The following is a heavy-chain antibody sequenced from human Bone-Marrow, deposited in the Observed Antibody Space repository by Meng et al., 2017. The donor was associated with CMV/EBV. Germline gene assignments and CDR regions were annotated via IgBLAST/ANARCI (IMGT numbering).Heavy chain of an antibody. CDR2: ISYDGRNK. CDR1: GFTFSSYA. J-gene: IGHJ4*02. V-gene: IGHV3-30*04. CDR3: VRRDSGSFDY. Sequence: QVQLAESGGGVVQPGGSLRLSCAASGFTFSSYAFHWVRQAPGKGLEWVAIISYDGRNKYYTDSVKGRFTISRDNSKNTLYLQMNSLRAEDTAMYYCVRRDSGSFDYWGRGTLVTVSS. D-gene: IGHD3-22*01.